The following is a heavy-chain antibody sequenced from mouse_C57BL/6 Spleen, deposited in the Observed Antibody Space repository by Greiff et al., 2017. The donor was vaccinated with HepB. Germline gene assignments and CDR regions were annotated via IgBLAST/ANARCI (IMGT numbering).Heavy chain of an antibody. D-gene: IGHD2-5*01. CDR1: GYAFRSSW. Sequence: QVQLQQSGPELVKPGASVKISCKASGYAFRSSWMNWVKQRPGKGLEWIGRIYPGDGDTNYNGKFKGKATLTADKSSSTAYMQLSSLTSEDSAVYFCARGDYYSNLYWGQGTTLTVSS. CDR2: IYPGDGDT. V-gene: IGHV1-82*01. CDR3: ARGDYYSNLY. J-gene: IGHJ2*01.